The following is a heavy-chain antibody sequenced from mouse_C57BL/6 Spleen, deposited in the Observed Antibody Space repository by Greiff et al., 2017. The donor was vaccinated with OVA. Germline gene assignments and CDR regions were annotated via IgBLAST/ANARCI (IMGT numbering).Heavy chain of an antibody. Sequence: QVHVKQPGAELVKPGASVKLSCKASGYTFTSYWMQWVKQRPGQGLEWIGEIDPSDSYTNYNQKFKGKATLTVDTSSSTAYMQLSSLTAEDSAVYYCARVTGTSGRFAYWGQGTLVTVSA. CDR3: ARVTGTSGRFAY. V-gene: IGHV1-50*01. CDR1: GYTFTSYW. CDR2: IDPSDSYT. D-gene: IGHD4-1*01. J-gene: IGHJ3*01.